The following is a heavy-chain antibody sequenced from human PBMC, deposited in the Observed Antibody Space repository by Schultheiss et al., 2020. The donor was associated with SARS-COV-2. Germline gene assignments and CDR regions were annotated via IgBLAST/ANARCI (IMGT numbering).Heavy chain of an antibody. V-gene: IGHV4-31*03. Sequence: SETLSLTCTVSGGSISSGGYYWSWIRQHPGKGLEWIGYIYYSGSTYYNPSLKSRVTISVDTSKNQFSLKLSSVTAADTAVYYCARDLSRRGYFDYWGQGTLVTVSS. CDR2: IYYSGST. CDR3: ARDLSRRGYFDY. CDR1: GGSISSGGYY. J-gene: IGHJ4*02. D-gene: IGHD3-10*01.